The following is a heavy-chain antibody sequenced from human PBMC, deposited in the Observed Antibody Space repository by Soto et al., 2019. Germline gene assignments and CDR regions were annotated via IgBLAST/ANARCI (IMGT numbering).Heavy chain of an antibody. V-gene: IGHV3-21*01. CDR2: ISSSSSYI. J-gene: IGHJ3*02. CDR3: ARAITIFGVVIKYDAFDI. D-gene: IGHD3-3*01. CDR1: GFTFSSYS. Sequence: GGSLRLSCAASGFTFSSYSMDWVRQAPGKGLEWVSSISSSSSYIYYADSVKGRFTISRDNAKNSLYLQMNSPRAEDTAVYYCARAITIFGVVIKYDAFDIWGQGTMVTVSS.